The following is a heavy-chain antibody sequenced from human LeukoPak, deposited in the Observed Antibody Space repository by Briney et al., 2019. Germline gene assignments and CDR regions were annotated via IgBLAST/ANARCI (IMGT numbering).Heavy chain of an antibody. J-gene: IGHJ4*02. V-gene: IGHV3-23*01. CDR1: GFTFGSSA. D-gene: IGHD6-13*01. CDR2: FSRSGPDT. CDR3: AKGSLGSWYYFDY. Sequence: GGSLRLSCAASGFTFGSSAMSWVRQAPGKGPEWFSTFSRSGPDTYYADSVKGRFTIFRDNSKNTLYMQMNSLRAEDTAVYYCAKGSLGSWYYFDYWGQGTLVTVSS.